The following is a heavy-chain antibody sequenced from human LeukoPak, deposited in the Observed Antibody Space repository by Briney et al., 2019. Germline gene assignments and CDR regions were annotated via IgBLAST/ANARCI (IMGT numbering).Heavy chain of an antibody. V-gene: IGHV3-43*02. J-gene: IGHJ4*02. Sequence: GGSLRLSCAASGFTFHNYAIHWVRQAPGKGLEWVSLTSGDGITTYFAGSVKGRFTISRDNSKSSLFLQMNSLRTEDTALYYCARDHVYGGADYWGQGTLVTVSS. CDR2: TSGDGITT. CDR3: ARDHVYGGADY. CDR1: GFTFHNYA. D-gene: IGHD5/OR15-5a*01.